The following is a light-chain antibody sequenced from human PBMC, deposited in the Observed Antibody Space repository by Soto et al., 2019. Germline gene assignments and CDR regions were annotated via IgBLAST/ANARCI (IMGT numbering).Light chain of an antibody. CDR2: AAS. V-gene: IGKV1-12*01. Sequence: DIQVTQSPSSVSASVGDRVTITCRASQGLVTWLAWYQQKPGKAPKLLIYAASRFQSGVPSRFSGSGSVTEFTLTISSLQPEYFATYYCQQTSSFPHTFCGGTKVEFK. J-gene: IGKJ4*01. CDR3: QQTSSFPHT. CDR1: QGLVTW.